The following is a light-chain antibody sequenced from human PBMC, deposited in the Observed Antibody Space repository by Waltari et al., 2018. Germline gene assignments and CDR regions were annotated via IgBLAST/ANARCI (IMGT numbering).Light chain of an antibody. J-gene: IGLJ3*02. CDR2: EVN. CDR1: SSDVGAYNY. V-gene: IGLV2-14*01. CDR3: SSPTSSSTLV. Sequence: QSALTQPASVSGSPGQSITISCPGTSSDVGAYNYVSWYQQHPDKAPNPIISEVNNRPSGVSNRFSGSKSGNTASLTISGLQAEDEADYYCSSPTSSSTLVFGGGTKLTVL.